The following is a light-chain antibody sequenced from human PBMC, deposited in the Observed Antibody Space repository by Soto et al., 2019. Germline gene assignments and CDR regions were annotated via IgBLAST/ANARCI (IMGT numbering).Light chain of an antibody. V-gene: IGLV2-8*01. CDR3: SSDAGSNTLV. CDR2: EVS. Sequence: QSVLTQPPSASGSPGQSVTISCTGTSSDVGGYNYVSWYQQHPGKAPKLMIYEVSKRPSGVPDRFSGSKSGNTASLTVSGLQAEDETDYYCSSDAGSNTLVFGGGIKVTVL. CDR1: SSDVGGYNY. J-gene: IGLJ2*01.